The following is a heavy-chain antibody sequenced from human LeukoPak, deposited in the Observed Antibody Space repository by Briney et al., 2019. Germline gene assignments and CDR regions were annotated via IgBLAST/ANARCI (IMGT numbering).Heavy chain of an antibody. V-gene: IGHV4-31*03. Sequence: PSQTLSLTCTVSGGSITSGGSYWTWIRQRPGEGLEWIGHIYYSGSTNYSPSLKSRLSISVDTSKSQFSLKLTSVTAADTAVYYCARDLNKFDPWGQGTLVTVSS. CDR2: IYYSGST. CDR3: ARDLNKFDP. CDR1: GGSITSGGSY. D-gene: IGHD2/OR15-2a*01. J-gene: IGHJ5*02.